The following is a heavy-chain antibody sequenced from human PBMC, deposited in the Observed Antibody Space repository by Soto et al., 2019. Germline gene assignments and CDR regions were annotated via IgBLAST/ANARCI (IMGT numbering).Heavy chain of an antibody. Sequence: EVQLVESGGGLIQPGGSLKLSCAASGFTVGNNYMSWVRQAPGKGLEWVSLIYSTGTTKYADSVKGRFTVSRDNAKNTLYLQMNSPRADDTAVYYCAKDGRGSGSHYNSFGYWGQGTLVTVSS. J-gene: IGHJ4*02. CDR2: IYSTGTT. CDR1: GFTVGNNY. V-gene: IGHV3-53*01. CDR3: AKDGRGSGSHYNSFGY. D-gene: IGHD3-10*01.